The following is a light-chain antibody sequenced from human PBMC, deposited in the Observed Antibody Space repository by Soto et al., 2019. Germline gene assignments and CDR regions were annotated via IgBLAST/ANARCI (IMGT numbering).Light chain of an antibody. V-gene: IGLV2-11*01. CDR1: GSDVGDYNY. Sequence: QSALTQPRSVSGSPGQSVTISCTGTGSDVGDYNYVSWYQQYPGKAPKLVIYDVSKRPSGVPDRFSGSKSGNTASLTISGLQAEDEADYYCCSFAGSYTFWVFGGGTQLTVL. J-gene: IGLJ3*02. CDR2: DVS. CDR3: CSFAGSYTFWV.